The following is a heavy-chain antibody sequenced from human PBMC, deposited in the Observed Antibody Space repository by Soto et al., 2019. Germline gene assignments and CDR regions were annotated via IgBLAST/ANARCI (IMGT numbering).Heavy chain of an antibody. J-gene: IGHJ4*02. Sequence: QVQLVQSGAEVKKPGASVKVSCKTSGFTFSNYYIHWVRQAPGQGLEWMGIINPGSGTTNYAQKCEGRTTVTWDTSKSPVYKQLSSLTSDDTAEYYCARPSVYYFDDWGQGTLITVSS. CDR3: ARPSVYYFDD. CDR1: GFTFSNYY. CDR2: INPGSGTT. D-gene: IGHD2-8*01. V-gene: IGHV1-46*03.